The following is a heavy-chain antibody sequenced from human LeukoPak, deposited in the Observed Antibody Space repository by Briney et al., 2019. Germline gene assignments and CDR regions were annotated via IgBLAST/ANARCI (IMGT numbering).Heavy chain of an antibody. CDR3: ARDYYDSSGYLVLVY. Sequence: ASVKVSSKASGYTFTGYYMHWVRQAPGQGLEWMGWINPNSGGTNYAQKFQGRVTMTRDTSISTAYMELSRLRSDDTAVSYCARDYYDSSGYLVLVYWGQGTLVTVSS. J-gene: IGHJ4*02. V-gene: IGHV1-2*02. CDR2: INPNSGGT. CDR1: GYTFTGYY. D-gene: IGHD3-22*01.